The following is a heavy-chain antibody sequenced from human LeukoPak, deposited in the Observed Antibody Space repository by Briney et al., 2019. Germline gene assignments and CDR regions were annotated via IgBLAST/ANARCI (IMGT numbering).Heavy chain of an antibody. Sequence: ASVKVSCKASGGTFSSYAISWVRQAPGQGLEWMGRVIPIFGTANYAQKFQGRVTITTDESTSTAYMELSSLRSEDTAVYYCARERITMIVVVFDYWGQGTLVTVSS. CDR2: VIPIFGTA. D-gene: IGHD3-22*01. CDR3: ARERITMIVVVFDY. V-gene: IGHV1-69*05. CDR1: GGTFSSYA. J-gene: IGHJ4*02.